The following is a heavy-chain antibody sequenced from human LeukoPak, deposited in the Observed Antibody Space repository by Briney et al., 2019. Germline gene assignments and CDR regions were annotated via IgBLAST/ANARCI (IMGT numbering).Heavy chain of an antibody. CDR3: ARVGSSSGWYGWAFDI. D-gene: IGHD6-19*01. CDR2: IIPILGIA. V-gene: IGHV1-69*04. J-gene: IGHJ3*02. Sequence: SVKDSCKASGYTFTSYGFSWVRQAPGQGLEWMGRIIPILGIANYAQKFQGRVTITADKSTSTAYMELSSLRSEDTAVYYCARVGSSSGWYGWAFDIWGQGTMLTVSS. CDR1: GYTFTSYG.